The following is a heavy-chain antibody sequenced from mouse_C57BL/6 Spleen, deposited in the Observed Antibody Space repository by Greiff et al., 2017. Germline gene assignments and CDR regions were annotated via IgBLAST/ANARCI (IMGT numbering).Heavy chain of an antibody. V-gene: IGHV2-2*01. CDR2: IWSGGST. J-gene: IGHJ1*03. CDR1: GFSLTSYG. D-gene: IGHD4-1*01. Sequence: VHLVESGPGLVQPSQSLSITCTVSGFSLTSYGVHWVRQSPGKGLEWLGVIWSGGSTDYNAAFISRLSISKDNSKSQVFFKMNRLQADDTAIYYCARAAGTRYFDVWGTGTTVTVSS. CDR3: ARAAGTRYFDV.